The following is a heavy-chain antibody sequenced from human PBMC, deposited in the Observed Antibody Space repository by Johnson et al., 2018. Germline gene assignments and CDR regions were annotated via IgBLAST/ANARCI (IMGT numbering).Heavy chain of an antibody. D-gene: IGHD3-22*01. Sequence: QVQLQESGPGLVKPSETLSLTCNVSGTSISSYYWSWIRQPPGKGLQWIGFIYYTGSTNYSPSLKSRVTMSLDTSQKQISLKLNSVTAADPAVYYCAKYDKSDYRAFDIWGQGTMVTVSS. CDR2: IYYTGST. V-gene: IGHV4-59*01. CDR1: GTSISSYY. CDR3: AKYDKSDYRAFDI. J-gene: IGHJ3*02.